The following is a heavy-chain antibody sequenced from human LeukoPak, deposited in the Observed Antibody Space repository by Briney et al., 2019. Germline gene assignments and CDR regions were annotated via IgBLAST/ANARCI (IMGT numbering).Heavy chain of an antibody. CDR3: ARVRRYYYDSSGFDY. Sequence: SGTLSLTCAVSGGSISSSNWWSWVRQPPGKGLEWIGEIYHSGSTNYNPSLKSRVTISVDKSKNQFSLKLSSVTAADTAVYYCARVRRYYYDSSGFDYWGQGTLVTVSS. CDR1: GGSISSSNW. V-gene: IGHV4-4*02. D-gene: IGHD3-22*01. J-gene: IGHJ4*02. CDR2: IYHSGST.